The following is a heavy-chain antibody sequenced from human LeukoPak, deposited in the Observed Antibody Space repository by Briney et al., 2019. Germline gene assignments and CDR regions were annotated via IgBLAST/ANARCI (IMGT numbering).Heavy chain of an antibody. CDR1: GFTFSSYS. CDR2: ISSSSSYI. D-gene: IGHD3-3*01. V-gene: IGHV3-21*01. J-gene: IGHJ3*02. CDR3: ARDGSTYYDFWSGYNTVRDHAFDI. Sequence: PGGSLRLSCAASGFTFSSYSMNWVRQAPGKGLEWVSSISSSSSYIYYADSVKGRFTISRDNAKNSLYLQMNSLRAEDTAVYYCARDGSTYYDFWSGYNTVRDHAFDIWGQGTMVTVSS.